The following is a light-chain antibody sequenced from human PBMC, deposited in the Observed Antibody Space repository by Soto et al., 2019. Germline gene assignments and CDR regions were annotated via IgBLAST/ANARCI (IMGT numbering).Light chain of an antibody. Sequence: EIVMTQSPDTLSVSPGERSTLSCMASQSVSSNLAWYQQKPGQAPRLLIYGASTRATGIPARFSGSGSGTEFTLTISSLKSEDFTVYYCQQYNNWPWTFGQGTKVDIK. CDR3: QQYNNWPWT. V-gene: IGKV3-15*01. CDR2: GAS. CDR1: QSVSSN. J-gene: IGKJ1*01.